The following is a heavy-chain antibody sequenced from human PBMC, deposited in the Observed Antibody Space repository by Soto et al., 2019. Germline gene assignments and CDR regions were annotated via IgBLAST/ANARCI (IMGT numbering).Heavy chain of an antibody. CDR2: IYYSGST. CDR3: ARTYGGNTFHY. Sequence: SETLSLTCTVSGGSISSYYWSWIRQPPGKGLEWIGDIYYSGSTNYNPSLKSRVTISGDSSKNQFSLKLSSVTAADTAVYYCARTYGGNTFHYWGQGTLVTVSS. J-gene: IGHJ4*02. CDR1: GGSISSYY. V-gene: IGHV4-59*01. D-gene: IGHD4-17*01.